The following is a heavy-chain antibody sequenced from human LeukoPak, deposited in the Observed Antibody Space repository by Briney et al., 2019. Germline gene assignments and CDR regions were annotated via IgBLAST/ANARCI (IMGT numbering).Heavy chain of an antibody. V-gene: IGHV3-7*03. J-gene: IGHJ4*02. CDR3: ARAASIDY. CDR1: GFTFSTYW. Sequence: GGSLRLSCAASGFTFSTYWMNWVRQAPGKGLEWAANIKQDGSESNYVDSVKGRFIISRDNAKNSLDLQMNSLRAEDTAVYYCARAASIDYWGQGTLVTVSS. CDR2: IKQDGSES. D-gene: IGHD3-3*02.